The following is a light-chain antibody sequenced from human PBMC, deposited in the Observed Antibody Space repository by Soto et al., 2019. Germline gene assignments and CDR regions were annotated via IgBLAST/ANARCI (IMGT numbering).Light chain of an antibody. CDR1: RRDGRRYKL. Sequence: QSALPQTDPVAGSTTLPNLLSRAGSRRDGRRYKLLSCYQQHACKFPKLMIYEGSNRPSGVSTRYTMSRSGNTPSLTMSGLQAEDEADYYCCSYVDSSTVYVFGSGSKVTVL. CDR2: EGS. CDR3: CSYVDSSTVYV. V-gene: IGLV2-23*01. J-gene: IGLJ1*01.